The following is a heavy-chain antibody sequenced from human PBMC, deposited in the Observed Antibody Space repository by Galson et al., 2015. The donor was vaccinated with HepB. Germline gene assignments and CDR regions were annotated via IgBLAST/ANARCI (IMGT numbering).Heavy chain of an antibody. CDR3: ARAMGYSSSWSSYYHYDYVMDV. J-gene: IGHJ6*02. CDR1: GGSIRSGDYY. D-gene: IGHD6-13*01. Sequence: TLSLTCTVSGGSIRSGDYYWSWIRQPPGKGLEWIGYIYYSGSTYYNPSLKSRVTISVDTSKNQFSLKLRYVTAADTAVYYCARAMGYSSSWSSYYHYDYVMDVWGQGTTVTVSS. CDR2: IYYSGST. V-gene: IGHV4-30-4*01.